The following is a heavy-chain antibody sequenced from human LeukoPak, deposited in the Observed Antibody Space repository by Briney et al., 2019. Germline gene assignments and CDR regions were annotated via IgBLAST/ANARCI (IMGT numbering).Heavy chain of an antibody. CDR1: GFTFSSYW. CDR2: IKQDGSEK. Sequence: PGGSLRLSCAASGFTFSSYWMSWVRQAPGKGLEWVANIKQDGSEKYYVDSVKGRFTISRDNSKHALYLQMNSLRTDDTAVYYCAKDLYDILTAYPVGPMDVWGQGTTVTVSS. V-gene: IGHV3-7*01. J-gene: IGHJ6*02. D-gene: IGHD3-9*01. CDR3: AKDLYDILTAYPVGPMDV.